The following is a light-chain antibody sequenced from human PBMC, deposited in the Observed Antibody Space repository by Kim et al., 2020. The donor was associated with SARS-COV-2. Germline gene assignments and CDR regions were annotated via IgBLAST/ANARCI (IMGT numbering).Light chain of an antibody. V-gene: IGKV1-5*03. Sequence: DIQMTQSPSTLSTSVGDRVTITCRASQSISSWLAWFQQKPGKAPKLLIYKASNLESGVPSRFSGSESGTEFSLTISSLQPEDFATYYCQQYYSQPYTFGQGTKLEIK. CDR3: QQYYSQPYT. J-gene: IGKJ2*01. CDR2: KAS. CDR1: QSISSW.